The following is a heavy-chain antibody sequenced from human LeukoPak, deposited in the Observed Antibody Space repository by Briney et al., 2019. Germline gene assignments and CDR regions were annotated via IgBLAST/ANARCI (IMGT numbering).Heavy chain of an antibody. CDR1: GGSFSGYY. Sequence: SETLSHTCAVYGGSFSGYYWSWIRQPPGKGLEWIGEINHSGSTNYNPSLKSRVTISVDTSKNQFSLKLSSVTAADTAVYYCASSNFWSGYYLNRYFDYWGQGTPVTVSS. V-gene: IGHV4-34*01. CDR3: ASSNFWSGYYLNRYFDY. CDR2: INHSGST. D-gene: IGHD3-3*01. J-gene: IGHJ4*02.